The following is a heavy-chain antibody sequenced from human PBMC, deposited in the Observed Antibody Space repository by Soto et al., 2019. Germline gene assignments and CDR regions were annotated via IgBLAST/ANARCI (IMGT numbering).Heavy chain of an antibody. J-gene: IGHJ6*03. V-gene: IGHV3-33*01. D-gene: IGHD5-12*01. CDR1: GFTFSSYG. CDR3: ARDSYSGYDTTVGYYYMDV. CDR2: IWYDGSNK. Sequence: GGSLRLSCAASGFTFSSYGMHWVRQAPGKGLEWVAVIWYDGSNKYYADSVKGRFTISRDNSKNTLYLQMNSLRAEDTAVYYCARDSYSGYDTTVGYYYMDVWGKGTTVTVSS.